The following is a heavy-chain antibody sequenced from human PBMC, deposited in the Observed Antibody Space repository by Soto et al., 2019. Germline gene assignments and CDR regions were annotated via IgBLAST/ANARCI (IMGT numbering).Heavy chain of an antibody. CDR2: INPSGGST. CDR3: ASTWTADGTPRPYYFDY. Sequence: ASVKVSCKASGCTFTSYYMHWVRQAPGQGLEWMGIINPSGGSTSYAQKFQGRVTMTRDTSTSTVYMELSSLRSEDTAMYYCASTWTADGTPRPYYFDYWGQGALVTVSS. J-gene: IGHJ4*02. CDR1: GCTFTSYY. V-gene: IGHV1-46*01. D-gene: IGHD1-26*01.